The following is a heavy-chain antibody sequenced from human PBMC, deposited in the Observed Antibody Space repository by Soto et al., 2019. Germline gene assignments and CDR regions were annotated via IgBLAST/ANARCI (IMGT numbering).Heavy chain of an antibody. D-gene: IGHD3-22*01. V-gene: IGHV4-34*01. CDR3: ARGRLTYYYDSSGYYVLYY. CDR1: GGYIIGYY. J-gene: IGHJ4*02. CDR2: INHSGST. Sequence: PSVPMSLTCAVDGGYIIGYYLSWISKTTGKGLEWIGEINHSGSTNYNPSLKSRVTISVDTSKNQFSLKLSSVTAADTAVYYCARGRLTYYYDSSGYYVLYYWGQGTLVTVSS.